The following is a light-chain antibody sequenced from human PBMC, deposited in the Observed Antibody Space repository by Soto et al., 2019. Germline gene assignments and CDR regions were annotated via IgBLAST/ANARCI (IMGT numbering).Light chain of an antibody. V-gene: IGLV1-44*01. J-gene: IGLJ7*01. Sequence: QSALTQPPSLSGTPGQRVTISCSGSTSNIAGNTVHWYQHLPETAPKLLIYIDDQRPSGVPDRFSGSKSGTSASLAISGLQSEDEADYYGATWDDSLNADVFGGGTQLTVL. CDR3: ATWDDSLNADV. CDR2: IDD. CDR1: TSNIAGNT.